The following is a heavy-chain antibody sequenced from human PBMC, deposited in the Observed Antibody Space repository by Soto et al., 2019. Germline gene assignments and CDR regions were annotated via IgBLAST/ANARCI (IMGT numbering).Heavy chain of an antibody. J-gene: IGHJ4*02. V-gene: IGHV3-30*18. CDR1: GFTFSSYG. Sequence: QVQLVESGGGVVQPGRSLRLSCAASGFTFSSYGIHWVRQAPGKGLEWVAVISYDGSNKYYADSVKGRFTISRDNSKNTLYLQMNSLRAEDTAVYYCAKDLGDSSGWYLNYWGQGTLVTVSS. CDR3: AKDLGDSSGWYLNY. D-gene: IGHD6-19*01. CDR2: ISYDGSNK.